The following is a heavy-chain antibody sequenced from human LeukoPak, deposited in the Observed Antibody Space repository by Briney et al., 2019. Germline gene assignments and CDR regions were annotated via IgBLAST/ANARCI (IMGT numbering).Heavy chain of an antibody. J-gene: IGHJ6*04. Sequence: LRLSXAASGFTFDDYAMHWVRQAPGKGVEWVSGISWNSGKIYYADSVKGRFTISRDNANNSLYLQMNSLRAEDMALYYCAKGTYYDFWSGYFDVWGKGTTVTVSS. CDR1: GFTFDDYA. V-gene: IGHV3-9*03. D-gene: IGHD3-3*01. CDR2: ISWNSGKI. CDR3: AKGTYYDFWSGYFDV.